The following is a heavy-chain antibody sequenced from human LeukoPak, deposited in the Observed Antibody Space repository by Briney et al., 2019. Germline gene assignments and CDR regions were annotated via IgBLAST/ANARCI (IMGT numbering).Heavy chain of an antibody. CDR3: ARDGSSSGWFDP. CDR1: GYTFTSYY. CDR2: INPSGGST. D-gene: IGHD6-6*01. J-gene: IGHJ5*02. V-gene: IGHV1-46*01. Sequence: GAPVKVSCKASGYTFTSYYIHRVRQAPGQGLEWMGIINPSGGSTIYAQKFQGRVTMTRDMSTSTVYMELSSLRSEDTAVYHCARDGSSSGWFDPWGQGTLVTVSS.